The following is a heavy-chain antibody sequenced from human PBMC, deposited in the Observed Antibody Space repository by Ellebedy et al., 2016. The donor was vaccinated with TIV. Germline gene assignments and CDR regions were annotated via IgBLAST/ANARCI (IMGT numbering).Heavy chain of an antibody. CDR3: ARVRLGVHYDSVNYYKGPIDAFDI. Sequence: MPSETLSLTCTVSGGSVSSYFWSWIRQPAGKGLEWIGRFYASGTTNYNPSLKARVSMSVDTSNNEFSLKLSSVTAADTAVYYCARVRLGVHYDSVNYYKGPIDAFDIWGQGATVTISS. CDR1: GGSVSSYF. D-gene: IGHD3-10*01. V-gene: IGHV4-4*07. J-gene: IGHJ3*02. CDR2: FYASGTT.